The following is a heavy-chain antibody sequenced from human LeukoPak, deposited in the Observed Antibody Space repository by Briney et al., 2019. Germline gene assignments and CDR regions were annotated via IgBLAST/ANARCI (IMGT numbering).Heavy chain of an antibody. V-gene: IGHV3-33*08. CDR1: GFTFSSFE. CDR2: IWYDGSDK. J-gene: IGHJ3*02. Sequence: GGSLRLSCAASGFTFSSFEMNWVRQAPGKGLEWVAVIWYDGSDKYYTDSVKCRFTISRDNSKDTLYLQMNSLRAEDTATYYCARAGDAFDIWGQGTLVTVSS. CDR3: ARAGDAFDI.